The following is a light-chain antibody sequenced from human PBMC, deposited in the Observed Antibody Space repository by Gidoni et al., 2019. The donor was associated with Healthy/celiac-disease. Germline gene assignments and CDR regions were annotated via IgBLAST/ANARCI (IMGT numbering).Light chain of an antibody. CDR3: QQSYSTLLT. J-gene: IGKJ4*01. CDR2: AAS. CDR1: QSISSY. V-gene: IGKV1-39*01. Sequence: DIQMTQSPASLSASVGDRVTITCRASQSISSYLNWYQQKPGKAPQLLIYAASSLQSGVPSRVSGSGSGTDFTLTISSLQPEDFATYYCQQSYSTLLTFGGGTKVEIK.